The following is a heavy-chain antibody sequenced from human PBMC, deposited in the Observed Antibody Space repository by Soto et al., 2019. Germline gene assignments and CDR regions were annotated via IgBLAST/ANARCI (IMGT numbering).Heavy chain of an antibody. J-gene: IGHJ4*02. D-gene: IGHD3-22*01. Sequence: GGSLRLSCAASGFTFSNAWMSWVRQAPGKVLEWVGRIKSKTDGGTTDYAAPVKGRFTISRDDSKNTLYLQMNSLKTEDTAVYYCTTELTTYYYDSSGYYPFDYWGQGTLVTVSS. V-gene: IGHV3-15*01. CDR1: GFTFSNAW. CDR3: TTELTTYYYDSSGYYPFDY. CDR2: IKSKTDGGTT.